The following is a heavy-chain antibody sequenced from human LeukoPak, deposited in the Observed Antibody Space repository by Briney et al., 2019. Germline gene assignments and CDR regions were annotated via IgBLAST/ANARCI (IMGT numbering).Heavy chain of an antibody. J-gene: IGHJ4*02. D-gene: IGHD3-16*01. CDR2: ISYDGSNK. Sequence: GGSLRLSCAASGFTFSNAWMSWVRQAPGKGLEWVAVISYDGSNKYYADSVKGRFTISRDNSKNTLYLQMNSLRAEDTAVYYCASSDYVWGIAGNYWGQGTLVTVSS. CDR3: ASSDYVWGIAGNY. V-gene: IGHV3-30-3*01. CDR1: GFTFSNAW.